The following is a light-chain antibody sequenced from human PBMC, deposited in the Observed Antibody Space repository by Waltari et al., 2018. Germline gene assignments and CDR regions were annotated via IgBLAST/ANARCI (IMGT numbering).Light chain of an antibody. Sequence: VMTQSPVSLSVTLGQAASISCKSSQSLVPVDGNTYLNWLHQRPGQSPRRLIYWVFNRDSGVPDRFSGRGSGTDFTLRISRVEAEDVGVYYCMQGTRWPYTFGQGTQLDIK. V-gene: IGKV2-30*02. CDR3: MQGTRWPYT. CDR1: QSLVPVDGNTY. CDR2: WVF. J-gene: IGKJ2*01.